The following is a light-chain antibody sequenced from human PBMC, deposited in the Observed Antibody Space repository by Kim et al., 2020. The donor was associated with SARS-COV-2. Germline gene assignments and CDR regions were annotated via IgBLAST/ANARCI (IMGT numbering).Light chain of an antibody. CDR2: NAS. V-gene: IGKV3-11*01. Sequence: LSPGERATLSCRASQSISGYLAWYQQKPGQAPRLFIVNASQRATGIPARFSGSWSGTDFTLTISSLEPEDFAVYYCQQRNNWPFTFGEGTKVDIK. CDR3: QQRNNWPFT. CDR1: QSISGY. J-gene: IGKJ4*01.